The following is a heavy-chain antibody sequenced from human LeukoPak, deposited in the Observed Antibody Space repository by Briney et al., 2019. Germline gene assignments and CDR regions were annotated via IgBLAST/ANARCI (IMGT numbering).Heavy chain of an antibody. CDR3: ARVVAAAGTKFDP. D-gene: IGHD6-13*01. J-gene: IGHJ5*02. Sequence: SETLSLTCTVSGRSISSYYWSWIRQPPGKGLEWIGYIYYSGSTNYNPSLKSRVTISVDTSKNQFSLKLSSVTAADTSVYYCARVVAAAGTKFDPGGQGTLVTVSS. CDR2: IYYSGST. V-gene: IGHV4-59*01. CDR1: GRSISSYY.